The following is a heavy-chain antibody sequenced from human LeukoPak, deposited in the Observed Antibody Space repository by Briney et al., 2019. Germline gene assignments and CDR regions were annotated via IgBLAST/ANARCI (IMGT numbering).Heavy chain of an antibody. V-gene: IGHV3-48*03. CDR3: ARDLRAILAAFDI. CDR1: GFTFSSYE. D-gene: IGHD3-3*01. Sequence: QPGGSLRLSCAASGFTFSSYEMNWVRQAPGKGLEWVADISSSGTTIYYADSVKGRFTISRDNAKNSLYLQMNSLRAEDTAVYYCARDLRAILAAFDIWGQGTMVTVSS. J-gene: IGHJ3*02. CDR2: ISSSGTTI.